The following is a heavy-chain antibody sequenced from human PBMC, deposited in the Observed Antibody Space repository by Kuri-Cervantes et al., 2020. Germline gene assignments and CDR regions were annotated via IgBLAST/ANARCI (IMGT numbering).Heavy chain of an antibody. J-gene: IGHJ4*02. CDR2: LYYGGST. CDR3: ARAIVVVVAAARRQYYFDY. CDR1: GGSISSYY. Sequence: GSLRLSCTVSGGSISSYYWNWIRQPPGKGLEWIGYLYYGGSTSYNPSLKSRVTISVDTSKNQFSLKLSSVTAADTAVYYCARAIVVVVAAARRQYYFDYWGQGTLVTVSS. D-gene: IGHD2-15*01. V-gene: IGHV4-59*08.